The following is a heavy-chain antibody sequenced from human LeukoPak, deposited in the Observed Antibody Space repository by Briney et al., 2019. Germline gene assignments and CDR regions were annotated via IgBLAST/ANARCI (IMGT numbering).Heavy chain of an antibody. J-gene: IGHJ6*03. CDR2: INHSGST. Sequence: SETLSLTCAVYGGSFSGYYWSWIRQPPGKGLEWIGEINHSGSTNYNPSLKSRVTISVDTSKNQFSLKLSSVTAADTAVYYCARGKHGDYATSYYYMDVWGKGTTVTVSS. V-gene: IGHV4-34*01. CDR3: ARGKHGDYATSYYYMDV. D-gene: IGHD4-17*01. CDR1: GGSFSGYY.